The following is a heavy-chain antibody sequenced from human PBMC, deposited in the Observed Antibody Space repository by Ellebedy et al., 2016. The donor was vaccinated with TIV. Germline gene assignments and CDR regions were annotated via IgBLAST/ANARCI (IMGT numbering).Heavy chain of an antibody. D-gene: IGHD2-15*01. CDR2: IIPIFGTA. Sequence: SVKVSCXASGGTFSSYAISWVRQAPGQGLEWMGGIIPIFGTANYAQKFQGRVTITADESTSTAYMELSSLRSEDTAVYYCARGGEVVVAASPFDPWGQGTLVTVSS. CDR3: ARGGEVVVAASPFDP. J-gene: IGHJ5*02. CDR1: GGTFSSYA. V-gene: IGHV1-69*13.